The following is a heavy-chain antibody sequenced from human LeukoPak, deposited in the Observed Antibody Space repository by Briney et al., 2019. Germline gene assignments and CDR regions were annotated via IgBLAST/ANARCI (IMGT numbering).Heavy chain of an antibody. CDR2: INTDGTTT. CDR1: GFTFTTHW. D-gene: IGHD3-10*01. V-gene: IGHV3-74*01. J-gene: IGHJ4*02. CDR3: VRSFSGPADY. Sequence: QPGASLRLSCAASGFTFTTHWFHWVRQAPGKGPVWVSRINTDGTTTNYADSVKGRFTISRDSTKSTLYLQMNSLRAEDTAVYYCVRSFSGPADYWGQGTQVTVSS.